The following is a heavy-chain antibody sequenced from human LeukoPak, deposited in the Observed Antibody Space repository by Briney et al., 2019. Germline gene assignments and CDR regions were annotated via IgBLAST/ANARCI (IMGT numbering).Heavy chain of an antibody. CDR1: GYTFIDYY. V-gene: IGHV1-2*02. CDR2: INPKSDGI. D-gene: IGHD1-26*01. J-gene: IGHJ5*02. CDR3: ARGKRPLVAATFFDP. Sequence: ASVKVSCKASGYTFIDYYIHWVRQAPGQGLEWMGWINPKSDGINYAQKFQDRVTMTRDTSNTTAYMELSRLKSDDAAVYYCARGKRPLVAATFFDPWGQGTLVTVSS.